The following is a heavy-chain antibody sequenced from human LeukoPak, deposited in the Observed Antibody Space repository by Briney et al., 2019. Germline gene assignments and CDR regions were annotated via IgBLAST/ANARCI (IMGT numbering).Heavy chain of an antibody. Sequence: SETLSLTCTVSGGSISGYYWSWIRQPPGKGLEWIGYIYYSGSTNYNPSLKSRVTISVDTSKNQFSLKLSSVTAAGTAVYYCARAGDEYSSSFFDYWGQGTLVTVSS. V-gene: IGHV4-59*01. CDR3: ARAGDEYSSSFFDY. CDR1: GGSISGYY. D-gene: IGHD6-6*01. CDR2: IYYSGST. J-gene: IGHJ4*02.